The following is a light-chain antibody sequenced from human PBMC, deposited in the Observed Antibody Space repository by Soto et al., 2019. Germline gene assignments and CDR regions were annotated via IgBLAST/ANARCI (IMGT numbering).Light chain of an antibody. Sequence: EIVLTQSPGTLSLSPGERATLSCRASQSVGNNYLAWYQQKPGQAPRLLINGASSRATGIPDRFSGSGSGTDVTLTISRREPEDFAVYYCQQDGDSPIFTFGPGTKVDI. CDR2: GAS. CDR3: QQDGDSPIFT. V-gene: IGKV3-20*01. CDR1: QSVGNNY. J-gene: IGKJ3*01.